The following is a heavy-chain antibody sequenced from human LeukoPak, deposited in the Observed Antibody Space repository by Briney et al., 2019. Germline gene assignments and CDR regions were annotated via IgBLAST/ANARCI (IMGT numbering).Heavy chain of an antibody. D-gene: IGHD3-3*01. CDR3: AKPVTIFGVVRGGYFDY. Sequence: GGSLRLSCAASGFTFSSYAVSWVRQAPGKGLEWVSGISGDGVNTYYADSVKGRFTISRDNSKNMLYLRMNSLRAEDTAVYYCAKPVTIFGVVRGGYFDYWGQGTLVTVSS. CDR2: ISGDGVNT. J-gene: IGHJ4*02. V-gene: IGHV3-23*01. CDR1: GFTFSSYA.